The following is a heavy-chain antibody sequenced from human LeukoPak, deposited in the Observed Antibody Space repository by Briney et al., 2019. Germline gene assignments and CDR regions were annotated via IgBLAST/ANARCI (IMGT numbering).Heavy chain of an antibody. CDR2: IYHSVDT. CDR1: GGSISSYY. V-gene: IGHV4-59*01. J-gene: IGHJ4*02. D-gene: IGHD6-19*01. Sequence: SETLSLTCTVSGGSISSYYWSWIRQPPGKGLEWIGYIYHSVDTKYNASLKSRVTISVDTSKSQFSLKLSSVTAADTAVYYCARGGLNSSGWRIDYWGQGTLVTVSS. CDR3: ARGGLNSSGWRIDY.